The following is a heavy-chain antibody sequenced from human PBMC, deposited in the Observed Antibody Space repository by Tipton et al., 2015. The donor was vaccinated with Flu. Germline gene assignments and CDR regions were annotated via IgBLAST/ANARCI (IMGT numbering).Heavy chain of an antibody. J-gene: IGHJ6*02. D-gene: IGHD2-2*01. Sequence: SLRLSCAASGFTFNSYSMIWVRQAPGKGLEWVSSISRSSDYTYYADSVKGRFTIYRDNAKNSLFLQMNSLRVEDTAVYYCARARYCSSPICYENGMDVWGQGTTVTVSS. V-gene: IGHV3-21*01. CDR2: ISRSSDYT. CDR3: ARARYCSSPICYENGMDV. CDR1: GFTFNSYS.